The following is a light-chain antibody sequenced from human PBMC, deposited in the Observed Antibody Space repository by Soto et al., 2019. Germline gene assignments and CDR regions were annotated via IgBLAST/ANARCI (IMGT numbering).Light chain of an antibody. CDR1: QSVRSSS. CDR2: DAS. V-gene: IGKV3-20*01. Sequence: EIVLTQSPDTLSLSPGERATLSCRASQSVRSSSLAWYQQKPGQAPRLLLYDASSRATDIPDRFSGSGSGTDFTLTISRLEPEDFALYYCQHYGGSPPRYTFGQGTKLEI. CDR3: QHYGGSPPRYT. J-gene: IGKJ2*01.